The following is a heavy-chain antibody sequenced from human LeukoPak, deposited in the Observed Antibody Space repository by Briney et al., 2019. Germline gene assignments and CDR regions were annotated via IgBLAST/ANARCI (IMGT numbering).Heavy chain of an antibody. Sequence: GGSLRLSCAASGFTFSSYGMHWVRQAPGKGLEWVAFIRYDGSNKYYADSVKGRFTISRDNSKNTLYLQMSSLRAEDTAVYYCAKRRNTVVVPAAEIDYWGQGTLVTVSS. CDR3: AKRRNTVVVPAAEIDY. CDR1: GFTFSSYG. D-gene: IGHD2-2*01. V-gene: IGHV3-30*02. CDR2: IRYDGSNK. J-gene: IGHJ4*02.